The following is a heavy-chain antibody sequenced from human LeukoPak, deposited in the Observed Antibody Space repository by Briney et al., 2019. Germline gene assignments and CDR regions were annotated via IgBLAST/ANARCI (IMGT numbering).Heavy chain of an antibody. V-gene: IGHV3-66*01. Sequence: GGSLRLSCAASGFTFSSYAMSWVPQAPGKGLEWVSVIYRDGSSYYAESVKGRFTISRDNSKNTLYIQMNSLRAEDTAVYYCARSFYDILIGYYQYFDYWGQGTLVTVSS. CDR3: ARSFYDILIGYYQYFDY. CDR2: IYRDGSS. CDR1: GFTFSSYA. D-gene: IGHD3-9*01. J-gene: IGHJ4*02.